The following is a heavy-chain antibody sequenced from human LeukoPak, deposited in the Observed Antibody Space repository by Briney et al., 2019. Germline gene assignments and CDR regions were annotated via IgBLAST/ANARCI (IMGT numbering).Heavy chain of an antibody. J-gene: IGHJ3*02. D-gene: IGHD3-10*01. Sequence: PGGSLRLSCEASGFIFSSDAMTWVRQVPGKGLEWVASISDSGAAIYYADFAKGRFTISRDNSKSALYLQMDSLRADDTAVYYCARDQDGSGSYAFDIWGQGTMVTVSS. CDR3: ARDQDGSGSYAFDI. CDR1: GFIFSSDA. CDR2: ISDSGAAI. V-gene: IGHV3-23*01.